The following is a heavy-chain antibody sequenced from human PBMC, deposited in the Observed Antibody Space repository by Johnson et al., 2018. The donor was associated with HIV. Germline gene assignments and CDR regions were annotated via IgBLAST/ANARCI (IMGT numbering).Heavy chain of an antibody. Sequence: VQLVESGGGVVRPGGSLRLSCAASGFTFDDYGMSWVRQGPGKGLEWVSGINWNGGSTSYADSVKGRFTISRDNAKNSLYLQMNSLRAEETALYYCARVTRYNWNSDAFDIWGQGTMVTVSS. CDR2: INWNGGST. CDR1: GFTFDDYG. J-gene: IGHJ3*02. D-gene: IGHD1-1*01. CDR3: ARVTRYNWNSDAFDI. V-gene: IGHV3-20*04.